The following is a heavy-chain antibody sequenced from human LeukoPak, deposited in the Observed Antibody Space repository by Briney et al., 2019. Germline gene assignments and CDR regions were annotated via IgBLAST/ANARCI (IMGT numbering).Heavy chain of an antibody. CDR3: ARGRKIFGVVTTTYYYYMDV. CDR2: IYHSGST. Sequence: PSETLSLTCAVSGGSISSSNWWSWVRQPPGKGLEWIGEIYHSGSTNYNPSLKSRVTISVDTSKNQFSLKLSSVTAADTAVYYCARGRKIFGVVTTTYYYYMDVWGKGTTVTVSS. CDR1: GGSISSSNW. D-gene: IGHD3-3*01. J-gene: IGHJ6*03. V-gene: IGHV4-4*02.